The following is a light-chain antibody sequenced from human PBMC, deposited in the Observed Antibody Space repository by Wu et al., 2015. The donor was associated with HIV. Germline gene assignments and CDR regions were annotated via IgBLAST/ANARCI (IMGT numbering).Light chain of an antibody. CDR1: QDIVTY. Sequence: IQLTQSPSSLSASIGDRVTITCRASQDIVTYLAWYQQIPGKAPRVLIYDASTLQTGVSSRFSGSGSGAEFTLSISGLQREDFAVYYCQQLNSFPLTFGRGTRLXIK. J-gene: IGKJ5*01. CDR3: QQLNSFPLT. V-gene: IGKV1-9*01. CDR2: DAS.